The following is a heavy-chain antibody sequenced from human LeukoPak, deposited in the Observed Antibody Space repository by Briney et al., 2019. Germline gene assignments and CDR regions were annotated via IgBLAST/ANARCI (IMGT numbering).Heavy chain of an antibody. CDR1: GYTFTDYY. J-gene: IGHJ5*02. Sequence: ASVKVSCKASGYTFTDYYIHWARQAPGQGLEWMGWINLNNDETFYAQNFQDRVTMTGDTSISTAYLELSSLRSDDTAVFYCARSYFDVLTNYYMWLAPWGQGTLVTVSS. CDR2: INLNNDET. CDR3: ARSYFDVLTNYYMWLAP. D-gene: IGHD3-9*01. V-gene: IGHV1-2*02.